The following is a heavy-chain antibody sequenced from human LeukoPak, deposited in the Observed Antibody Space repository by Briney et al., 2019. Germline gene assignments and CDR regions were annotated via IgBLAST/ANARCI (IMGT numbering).Heavy chain of an antibody. CDR3: AKKYSSGSGAGDALDV. Sequence: PGRSLRLFCAASGFSFSNFGMHWVRQTPGKGLEWVAVISSDGSLKYYLDSVKGRFTISRDNSKNTLYLQMDSLRVEDTAVYYCAKKYSSGSGAGDALDVWGHGTLVTVSS. CDR1: GFSFSNFG. D-gene: IGHD3-10*01. V-gene: IGHV3-30*18. J-gene: IGHJ3*01. CDR2: ISSDGSLK.